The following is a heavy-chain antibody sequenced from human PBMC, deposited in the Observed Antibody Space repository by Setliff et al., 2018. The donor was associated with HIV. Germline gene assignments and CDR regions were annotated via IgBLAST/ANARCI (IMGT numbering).Heavy chain of an antibody. D-gene: IGHD2-2*01. CDR1: GYSFTNYW. Sequence: GESLKISCTGSGYSFTNYWIGWVRQMPGKGLEWMGIIFPGDSDTRYSPSFQGQVTISADTSISTAYLQWRSLKASDTAMYYCARQPGRAAMGRENYYYYYMDVWGEGTTVTVSS. V-gene: IGHV5-51*01. CDR2: IFPGDSDT. J-gene: IGHJ6*03. CDR3: ARQPGRAAMGRENYYYYYMDV.